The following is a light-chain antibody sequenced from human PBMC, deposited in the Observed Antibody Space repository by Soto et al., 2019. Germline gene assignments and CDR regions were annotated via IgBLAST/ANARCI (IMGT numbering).Light chain of an antibody. V-gene: IGKV1-9*01. CDR3: QQYVTSPFN. Sequence: DIQLTQSPSFLSASVGDRVTITCRASQGISSYLAWYQQKPGKAPKLLISTASTLQSGVPSRFSGSGSGTEFTLTITRLEPEDFAVYYCQQYVTSPFNFGPGTTVDMK. CDR2: TAS. CDR1: QGISSY. J-gene: IGKJ3*01.